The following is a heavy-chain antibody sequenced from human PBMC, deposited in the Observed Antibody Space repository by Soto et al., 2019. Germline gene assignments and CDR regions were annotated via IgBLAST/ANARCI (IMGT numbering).Heavy chain of an antibody. CDR1: GGTFSSYA. Sequence: SVKVSCKASGGTFSSYAISWVRQAPGQGLEWMGGIIPIFGTANYAQKFQGRVTITADESTSTAYMELSSLRSEDTAVYYCARAKAPGTRRYYYYGMDVWGQGTSVTVS. D-gene: IGHD6-13*01. CDR2: IIPIFGTA. J-gene: IGHJ6*02. V-gene: IGHV1-69*13. CDR3: ARAKAPGTRRYYYYGMDV.